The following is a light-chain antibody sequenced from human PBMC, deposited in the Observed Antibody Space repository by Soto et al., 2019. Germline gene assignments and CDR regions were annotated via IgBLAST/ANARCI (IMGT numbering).Light chain of an antibody. CDR1: QSVSSS. V-gene: IGKV3-15*01. J-gene: IGKJ1*01. CDR3: QQYVHWPPGT. CDR2: DTS. Sequence: EIVVTQSPATLSVSPGERVTLSCRANQSVSSSLAWYQQRPGQAPRLLIYDTSTRAAGIAARFSGSGSGTEFTLTISSLQSEDFAVYYCQQYVHWPPGTFGQGT.